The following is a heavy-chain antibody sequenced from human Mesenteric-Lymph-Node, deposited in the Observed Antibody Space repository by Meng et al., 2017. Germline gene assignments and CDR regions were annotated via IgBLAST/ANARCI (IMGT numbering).Heavy chain of an antibody. CDR3: ARDQDGYNDFDY. CDR1: GYTFTAYY. Sequence: ASVKVSCKASGYTFTAYYMHWVRQAPGQGLEWMGRSKPNSGGTNYAQKFQGRVTMTRDTSISTAYMELSSLRSDDTALYFCARDQDGYNDFDYWGQGTLVTVSS. J-gene: IGHJ4*02. CDR2: SKPNSGGT. V-gene: IGHV1-2*06. D-gene: IGHD5-24*01.